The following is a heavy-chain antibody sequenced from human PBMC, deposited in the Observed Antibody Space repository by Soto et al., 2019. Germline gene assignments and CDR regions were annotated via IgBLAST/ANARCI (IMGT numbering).Heavy chain of an antibody. J-gene: IGHJ6*03. V-gene: IGHV3-9*01. Sequence: GGSLRLSCAASGFTIDDYAMHWVRQAPGKGLEWVSGISWNSGSIGYADSVKGRFTISRDNAKNSLYLQMNSLRAEDTALYYCAKTYCSSTSCLESYYYYMDVWGKGTTVTVSS. CDR1: GFTIDDYA. CDR2: ISWNSGSI. D-gene: IGHD2-2*01. CDR3: AKTYCSSTSCLESYYYYMDV.